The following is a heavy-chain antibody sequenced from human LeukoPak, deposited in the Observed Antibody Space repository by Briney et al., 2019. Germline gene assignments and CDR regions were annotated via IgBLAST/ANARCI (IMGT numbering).Heavy chain of an antibody. CDR2: LYSGGLT. J-gene: IGHJ3*02. Sequence: SETLSLTCTVSGTSISSSDYYWGWIRQPPGKGLEWVGSLYSGGLTYYNPSLKSRVTISVDTSKNQFSLKVPSVTAADTAVYSCASGGYSSGWYGSFDIWGQWTVVPVSS. V-gene: IGHV4-39*01. CDR1: GTSISSSDYY. CDR3: ASGGYSSGWYGSFDI. D-gene: IGHD6-19*01.